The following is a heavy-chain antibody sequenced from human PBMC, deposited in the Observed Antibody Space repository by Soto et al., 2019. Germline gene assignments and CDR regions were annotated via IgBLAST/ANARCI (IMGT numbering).Heavy chain of an antibody. CDR2: IIPIFGTA. V-gene: IGHV1-69*05. CDR3: ARDGGAVTYAFDI. Sequence: ASVKVSCNASGGTFSSYAISWVRQAPGQGLEWMGGIIPIFGTANYAQKFQGRVIITRDTSASTAYMELSSLRSEDTAVYYCARDGGAVTYAFDIWGQGTMVTVSS. J-gene: IGHJ3*02. CDR1: GGTFSSYA. D-gene: IGHD3-16*01.